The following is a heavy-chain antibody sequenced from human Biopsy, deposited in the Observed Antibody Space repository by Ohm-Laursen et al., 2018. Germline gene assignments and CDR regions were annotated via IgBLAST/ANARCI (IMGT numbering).Heavy chain of an antibody. CDR2: SSAYNGKT. J-gene: IGHJ4*02. CDR3: ARDRPSVSTYGVD. V-gene: IGHV1-18*01. D-gene: IGHD3-3*01. CDR1: GYTFSMYA. Sequence: VASVKVSCKVSGYTFSMYAIIWVRQAPGQGLEWMGWSSAYNGKTNYAQKFQGRLTMTTDTSTSAAYMERRSLRSDDTAVYYCARDRPSVSTYGVDWGQGTLVTVSS.